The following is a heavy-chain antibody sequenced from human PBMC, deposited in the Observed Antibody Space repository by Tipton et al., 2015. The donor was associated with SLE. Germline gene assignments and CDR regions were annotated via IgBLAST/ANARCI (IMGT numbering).Heavy chain of an antibody. D-gene: IGHD1-26*01. CDR2: ISNNGGNP. J-gene: IGHJ4*02. Sequence: SLRLSCAASGFDFSSYSMHWVRQTPGKGLEYVSAISNNGGNPYYANSVKGRFTISRDDSKNMLYLQMGSQRDEDMGVYYCARRATTNSYDYWSRGTLVTVSS. CDR1: GFDFSSYS. CDR3: ARRATTNSYDY. V-gene: IGHV3-64*01.